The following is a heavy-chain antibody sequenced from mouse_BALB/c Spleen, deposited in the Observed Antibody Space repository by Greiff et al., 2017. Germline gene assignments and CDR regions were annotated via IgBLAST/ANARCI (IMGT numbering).Heavy chain of an antibody. Sequence: VMLVESGPGLVAPSQSLSITCTVSGFSLTSYGVHWVRQPPGKGLEWLGVIWAGGSTNYNSALMSRLSISKDNSKSQVFLKMNSLQTDDTAMYYCARREIYYDYGVAYWGQGTLVTVSA. CDR1: GFSLTSYG. CDR3: ARREIYYDYGVAY. D-gene: IGHD2-4*01. V-gene: IGHV2-9*02. CDR2: IWAGGST. J-gene: IGHJ3*01.